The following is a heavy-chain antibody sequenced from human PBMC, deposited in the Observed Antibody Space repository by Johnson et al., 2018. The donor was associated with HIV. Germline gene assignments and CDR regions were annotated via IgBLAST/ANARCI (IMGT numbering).Heavy chain of an antibody. Sequence: VQLVESGGGLVQPGGSLRLSCAASGFTFSSYAMSWVRQSPGKGLEWVSAISGCGGRTYYADSVKCRFTISRDNSKNKLYLQMNSLRAEDTAVHYCAKDQWSSSWTNDAFDIWGQGTMVTVSS. D-gene: IGHD6-13*01. CDR3: AKDQWSSSWTNDAFDI. CDR1: GFTFSSYA. V-gene: IGHV3-23*04. CDR2: ISGCGGRT. J-gene: IGHJ3*02.